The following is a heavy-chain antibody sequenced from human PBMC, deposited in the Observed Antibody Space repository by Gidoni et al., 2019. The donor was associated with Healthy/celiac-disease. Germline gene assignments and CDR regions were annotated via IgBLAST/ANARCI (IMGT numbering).Heavy chain of an antibody. Sequence: EVQLLESGGGLVQPWWSLRLSCSASGFTFSSYSLIWVRQAPGKGLEGVSAIRGSGGSTYYADSVKGRFTISRDNYKNTLYLQMNSLRAEDTAVYYCANLEVVVAATPYYYGMDVWGQGTTVTVSS. CDR2: IRGSGGST. CDR3: ANLEVVVAATPYYYGMDV. D-gene: IGHD2-15*01. J-gene: IGHJ6*02. CDR1: GFTFSSYS. V-gene: IGHV3-23*01.